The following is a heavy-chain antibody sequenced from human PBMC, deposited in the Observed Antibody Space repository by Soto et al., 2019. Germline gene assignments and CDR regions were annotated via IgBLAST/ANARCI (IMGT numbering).Heavy chain of an antibody. V-gene: IGHV3-33*01. Sequence: GGSLRLSCAASGFTFSSYGMHWVRQAPGKGLEWVAVIWYDGSNKYYADSVKGRFTISRDNSKNTLYLQMNSLRAEDTAVYYCARDRTPYSSSAPLTPYFEYWGQGTLVTVSS. CDR3: ARDRTPYSSSAPLTPYFEY. J-gene: IGHJ4*02. CDR2: IWYDGSNK. D-gene: IGHD6-6*01. CDR1: GFTFSSYG.